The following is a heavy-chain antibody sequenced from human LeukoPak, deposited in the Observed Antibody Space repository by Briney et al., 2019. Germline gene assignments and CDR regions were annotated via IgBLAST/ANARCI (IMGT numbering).Heavy chain of an antibody. CDR1: GGTFSSYA. D-gene: IGHD3-3*01. V-gene: IGHV1-69*05. J-gene: IGHJ5*02. CDR2: IIPIFGTA. CDR3: ARGYDFWSGYYTYKFDP. Sequence: ASVKVSCKASGGTFSSYAISWVRQAPGQGLEWMGGIIPIFGTANYAQKFQGRVTITTDESTSTAYMELSRLRSDDTAVYYCARGYDFWSGYYTYKFDPWGQGTLVTVSS.